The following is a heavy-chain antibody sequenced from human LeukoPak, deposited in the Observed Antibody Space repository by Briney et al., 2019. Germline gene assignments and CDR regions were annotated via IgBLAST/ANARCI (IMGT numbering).Heavy chain of an antibody. Sequence: SETLSLTCTVSGGSITSSSYYWGWIRQPPGKGLEWIGSFYYSGSTYYNPSLKRRVTISIDTSKNQFSLKLSSVTAADTAVYYCARDASGQANAFDIWGQGTMVTVSS. D-gene: IGHD3-10*01. CDR2: FYYSGST. CDR1: GGSITSSSYY. V-gene: IGHV4-39*07. J-gene: IGHJ3*02. CDR3: ARDASGQANAFDI.